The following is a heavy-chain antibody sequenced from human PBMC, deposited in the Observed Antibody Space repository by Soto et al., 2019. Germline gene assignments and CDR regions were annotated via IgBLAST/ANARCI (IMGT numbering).Heavy chain of an antibody. J-gene: IGHJ4*02. D-gene: IGHD3-10*01. CDR2: IYYSGNT. V-gene: IGHV4-31*03. CDR1: GASISSDGYY. CDR3: ASGRTYYYGSGSYGFDY. Sequence: SETPSLTCTVSGASISSDGYYWSWIRQHPGRGLECVGYIYYSGNTYYSPSLKSRLTVSLDTSKNQFSLELSSVTAAGTAMYYCASGRTYYYGSGSYGFDYWGQGTPVTVSS.